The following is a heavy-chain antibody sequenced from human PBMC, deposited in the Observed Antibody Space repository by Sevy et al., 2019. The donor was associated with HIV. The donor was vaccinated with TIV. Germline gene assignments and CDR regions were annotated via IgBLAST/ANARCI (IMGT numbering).Heavy chain of an antibody. Sequence: GGSLRLSCAASGFTFSSYGMHWVRQAPGKGLEWVAVIWYDGSNKYYADSVKGRFTISRDNSKNTLYLQMNSLRAEDTAVYYCARDQDDYGDYDYYYGMDVWGQGTTVTVSS. CDR1: GFTFSSYG. J-gene: IGHJ6*02. CDR2: IWYDGSNK. V-gene: IGHV3-33*01. D-gene: IGHD4-17*01. CDR3: ARDQDDYGDYDYYYGMDV.